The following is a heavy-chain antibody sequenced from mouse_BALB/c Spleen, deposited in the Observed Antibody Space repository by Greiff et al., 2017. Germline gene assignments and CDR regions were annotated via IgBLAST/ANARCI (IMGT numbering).Heavy chain of an antibody. CDR3: TRGGYLYYFDY. Sequence: LRQPGSELVRPGASVKLSCKASGYTFTSYWMHWVKQRHGQGLEWIGNIYPGSGSTNYDEKFKSKGTLTVDTSSSTAYMHLSSLTSEDSAVYYCTRGGYLYYFDYWGQGTTLTVSS. CDR2: IYPGSGST. V-gene: IGHV1S22*01. D-gene: IGHD5-1*01. CDR1: GYTFTSYW. J-gene: IGHJ2*01.